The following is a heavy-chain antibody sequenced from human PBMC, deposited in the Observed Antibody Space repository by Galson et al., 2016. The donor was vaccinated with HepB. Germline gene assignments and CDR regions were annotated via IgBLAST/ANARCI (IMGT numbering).Heavy chain of an antibody. J-gene: IGHJ4*02. CDR1: GGSISSSSNY. Sequence: SETLSLTCTVSGGSISSSSNYWGWIRQPPGKGLEWIGSIFYSGSTYYNPSLKSRVTISVDTSKNQFSLKVNSVTAADTAVYFCARLLLESSSWYRRPYYFDYWGQGTLATVSS. CDR2: IFYSGST. D-gene: IGHD6-13*01. CDR3: ARLLLESSSWYRRPYYFDY. V-gene: IGHV4-39*01.